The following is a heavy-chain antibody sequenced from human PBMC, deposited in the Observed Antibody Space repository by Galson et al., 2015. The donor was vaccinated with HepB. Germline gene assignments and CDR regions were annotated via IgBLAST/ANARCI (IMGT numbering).Heavy chain of an antibody. V-gene: IGHV3-30*02. Sequence: SLRLSCAVSGFTFSSDYGIHWVRRAPGKGLEWVAFIRYLGTDKYYADSVKGRFTVSRDNSENTLYLQMNSLRTEDTAMYYCTKGGQWLDFDSWGQGTLVTVSS. CDR1: GFTFSSDYG. D-gene: IGHD6-19*01. CDR3: TKGGQWLDFDS. CDR2: IRYLGTDK. J-gene: IGHJ4*02.